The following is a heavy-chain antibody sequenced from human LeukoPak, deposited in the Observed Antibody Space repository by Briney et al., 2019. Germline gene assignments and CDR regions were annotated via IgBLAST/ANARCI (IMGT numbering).Heavy chain of an antibody. CDR3: ARDSSYCTNGVCFSLFDY. CDR2: INPNSGGT. Sequence: APVKVSCKASGYTFTGYYMHWVRQAPGQGLEWMGWINPNSGGTNYAQKFQGRVTMTRDTSISTACMELSRLRSDDTAVYYCARDSSYCTNGVCFSLFDYWGQGTLVTVSS. V-gene: IGHV1-2*02. J-gene: IGHJ4*02. D-gene: IGHD2-8*01. CDR1: GYTFTGYY.